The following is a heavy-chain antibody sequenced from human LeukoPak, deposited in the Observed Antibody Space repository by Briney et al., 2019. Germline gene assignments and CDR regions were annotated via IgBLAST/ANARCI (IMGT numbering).Heavy chain of an antibody. Sequence: ASVKVSCKASGGTFSSYAINWVRQAPGQGLEWMGWINPNGGGTNYAQKFQGRVTMTRDTSISTAYMELSRLRSDDTAVYYCARGNPYYYDSSGPTDYWSQGTLVTVSS. CDR2: INPNGGGT. CDR3: ARGNPYYYDSSGPTDY. J-gene: IGHJ4*02. D-gene: IGHD3-22*01. V-gene: IGHV1-2*02. CDR1: GGTFSSYA.